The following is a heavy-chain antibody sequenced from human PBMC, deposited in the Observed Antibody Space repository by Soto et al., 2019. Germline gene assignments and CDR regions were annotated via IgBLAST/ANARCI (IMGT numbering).Heavy chain of an antibody. J-gene: IGHJ4*02. D-gene: IGHD1-26*01. Sequence: PGGSLRLSCAASGFTFSSYWMSWVRQAPGKGLEWVANIKQDGSEKYYVDSVKGRFTISRDNAKNSLYLQMNSLRAEDTAVYYCARERIVGATKGHYFDYWGQGTLVTVSS. CDR3: ARERIVGATKGHYFDY. CDR2: IKQDGSEK. CDR1: GFTFSSYW. V-gene: IGHV3-7*01.